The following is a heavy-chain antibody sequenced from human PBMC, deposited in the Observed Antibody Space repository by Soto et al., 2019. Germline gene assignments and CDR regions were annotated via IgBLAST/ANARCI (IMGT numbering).Heavy chain of an antibody. D-gene: IGHD1-1*01. CDR3: ARLDGPYFDY. CDR1: GGSISSYY. J-gene: IGHJ4*02. Sequence: TSETLSLTCTVSGGSISSYYWSWIRQPPGKGLEWIGYIYYSGSTNYNPSLKSRVTISVDTSKNQFSLKLSSVTAADTAVYYCARLDGPYFDYWGQGTLVTVSS. CDR2: IYYSGST. V-gene: IGHV4-59*01.